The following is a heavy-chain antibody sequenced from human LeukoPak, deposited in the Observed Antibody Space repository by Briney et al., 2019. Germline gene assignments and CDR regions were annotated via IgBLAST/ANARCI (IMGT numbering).Heavy chain of an antibody. J-gene: IGHJ4*02. D-gene: IGHD3-22*01. CDR1: GYTFTSYS. CDR3: ARHPYYDTSAYYVY. V-gene: IGHV1-18*01. Sequence: ASVKVSCKASGYTFTSYSISWVRQAPGQGPEWMGWISTYNGKTNYAQKFQGRVIMTIDTSTKTAYMKLSSLRSDDSAFYYCARHPYYDTSAYYVYWGQGTLVTVSS. CDR2: ISTYNGKT.